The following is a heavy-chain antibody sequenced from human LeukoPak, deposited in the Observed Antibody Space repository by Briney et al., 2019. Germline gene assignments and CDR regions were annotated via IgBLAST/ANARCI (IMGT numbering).Heavy chain of an antibody. D-gene: IGHD6-19*01. J-gene: IGHJ4*02. CDR2: IYYSGST. CDR1: GGSISSYY. Sequence: SETLSLTCTVSGGSISSYYWSWIRQPPGKGLEWIGYIYYSGSTNYNPSLKSRVTISVDTSKNQFSLKLSSVTAADTAVYYCARCGDSSGWYGVDYYFDYWGQGTLVTVSS. V-gene: IGHV4-59*01. CDR3: ARCGDSSGWYGVDYYFDY.